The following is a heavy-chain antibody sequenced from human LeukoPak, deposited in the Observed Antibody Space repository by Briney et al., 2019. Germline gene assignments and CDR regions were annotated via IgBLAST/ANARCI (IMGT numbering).Heavy chain of an antibody. CDR2: IIPILGTA. CDR3: ARDDGPKEQWLVRTPNYYYGMDV. CDR1: GGTFSSYA. Sequence: SVKVSCKASGGTFSSYAISWVRQAPGQGLEWMGGIIPILGTANYAQKFQGRVTITADESTSTAYMELSSLRSEDTAVYYCARDDGPKEQWLVRTPNYYYGMDVWGKGTTVTVSS. V-gene: IGHV1-69*13. D-gene: IGHD6-19*01. J-gene: IGHJ6*04.